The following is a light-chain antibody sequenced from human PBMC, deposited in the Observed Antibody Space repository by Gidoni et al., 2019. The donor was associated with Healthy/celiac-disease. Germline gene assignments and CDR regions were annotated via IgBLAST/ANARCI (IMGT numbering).Light chain of an antibody. J-gene: IGKJ2*01. V-gene: IGKV1-33*01. CDR2: DAS. CDR3: QQYDNRPL. CDR1: QEISNY. Sequence: SQMTQSPSSVSGSVGDRVTITCQASQEISNYLNWYQQKPGKAPKLLIYDASNLETGVPSRFNGSGSGTDFTFTISSLQPEDIATYYCQQYDNRPLFGQGTKLEIK.